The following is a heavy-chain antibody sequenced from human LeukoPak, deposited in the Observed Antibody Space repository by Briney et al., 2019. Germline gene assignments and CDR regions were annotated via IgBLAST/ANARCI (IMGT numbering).Heavy chain of an antibody. V-gene: IGHV1-2*02. CDR3: AREIRGYSCGYSGGYYYYGMDV. J-gene: IGHJ6*02. D-gene: IGHD5-18*01. Sequence: ASVKVSCKASGYTFTGYYMHWVRQAPGQGLEWMGWINPNSGGTNYAQKFQGRVTMTRDTSISTAYMELSRLRSDDTAVYYCAREIRGYSCGYSGGYYYYGMDVWGQGTTVTVSS. CDR2: INPNSGGT. CDR1: GYTFTGYY.